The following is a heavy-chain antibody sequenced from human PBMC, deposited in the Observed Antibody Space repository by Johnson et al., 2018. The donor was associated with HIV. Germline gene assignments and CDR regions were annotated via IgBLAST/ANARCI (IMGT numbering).Heavy chain of an antibody. CDR3: ARESTYCGGDCYPHDAFDI. CDR2: IKQDGSET. J-gene: IGHJ3*02. CDR1: GFTFSSYG. D-gene: IGHD2-21*02. V-gene: IGHV3-7*01. Sequence: MQLVESGGGLVQPGGSLRLSCAASGFTFSSYGMSWVRQAPGKGLEWVANIKQDGSETYYADSVKGRFTISRDNAKTSLYLHMNSLRAEDTAVYYCARESTYCGGDCYPHDAFDIWGQGTMVTVSS.